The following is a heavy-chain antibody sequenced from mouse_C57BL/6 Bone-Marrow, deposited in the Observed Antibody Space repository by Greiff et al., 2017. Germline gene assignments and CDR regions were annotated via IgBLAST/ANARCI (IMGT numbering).Heavy chain of an antibody. V-gene: IGHV1-59*01. CDR3: ARYGYYELYAMDY. D-gene: IGHD2-3*01. CDR2: IDPSDSYT. CDR1: GYPFTSYW. Sequence: QVQLQQSGAELVRPGTSVKLSCKASGYPFTSYWMHWVKQRPGQGLEWIGVIDPSDSYTNYNQKFKGKATLTVDTSSSTAYMQLSSLTSEDSAVYYCARYGYYELYAMDYWGQGTSVTVSS. J-gene: IGHJ4*01.